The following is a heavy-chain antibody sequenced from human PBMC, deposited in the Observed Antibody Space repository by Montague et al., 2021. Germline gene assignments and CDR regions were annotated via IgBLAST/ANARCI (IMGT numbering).Heavy chain of an antibody. CDR3: VKDSGYFYYMDV. D-gene: IGHD3-10*01. J-gene: IGHJ6*03. CDR2: IWFDGSKK. V-gene: IGHV3-33*06. Sequence: SLRLSCAASGFTFSSYAMHWVRQAPGTGPEWVAIIWFDGSKKYYRDSVKGRFIISRDNSENTLHLQMNSLRAEDTAVYYCVKDSGYFYYMDVWGKGTTVTVSS. CDR1: GFTFSSYA.